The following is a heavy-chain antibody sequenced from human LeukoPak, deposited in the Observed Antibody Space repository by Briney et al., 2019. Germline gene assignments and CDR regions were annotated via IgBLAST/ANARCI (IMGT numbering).Heavy chain of an antibody. V-gene: IGHV4-59*08. J-gene: IGHJ3*02. Sequence: SETLSLTCTVSGGSISSYYWSWIWQPPGEGLWWIGYIYYSGSTTYHPSLKSRVTLSVDTSKKQFSLKRRSVTAEATAVYYCATPEVPHDAFDIWGQGKTVTVSS. CDR3: ATPEVPHDAFDI. CDR1: GGSISSYY. CDR2: IYYSGST. D-gene: IGHD4/OR15-4a*01.